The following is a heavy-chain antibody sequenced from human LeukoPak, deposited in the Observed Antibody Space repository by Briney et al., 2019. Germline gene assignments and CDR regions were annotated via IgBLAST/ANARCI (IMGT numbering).Heavy chain of an antibody. CDR1: GFTFSSYG. D-gene: IGHD1-1*01. J-gene: IGHJ4*02. V-gene: IGHV3-74*03. CDR2: TNTDGTST. CDR3: ARDSYKNIDY. Sequence: GGSLRLSCAASGFTFSSYGMHWVRQAPGKGLEWLSRTNTDGTSTAFADSVKGRFTVSRDNAKNTVYLQMNSLRAEDTAVYYCARDSYKNIDYWGQGLLVTVSS.